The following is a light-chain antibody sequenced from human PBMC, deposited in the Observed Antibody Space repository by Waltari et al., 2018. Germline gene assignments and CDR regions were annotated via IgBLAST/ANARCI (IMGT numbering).Light chain of an antibody. CDR3: CSYADSSIVL. CDR1: SSDVGSSNS. CDR2: EAT. Sequence: HSALTQPASVSGSPGQSITISCTGTSSDVGSSNSVSWYQQHPGIGPNPILYEATKRPSGVSSRFSGSKSGSTASLTISGLQAEDEADYYCCSYADSSIVLFGGGTKLTVL. J-gene: IGLJ3*02. V-gene: IGLV2-23*01.